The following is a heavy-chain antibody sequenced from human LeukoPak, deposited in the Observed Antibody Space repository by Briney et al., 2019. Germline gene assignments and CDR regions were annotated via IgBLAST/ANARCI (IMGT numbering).Heavy chain of an antibody. CDR2: ISSSSSSI. J-gene: IGHJ4*02. Sequence: GGSLRLSCAASGFTFSSYRMNWVRQAPGQGLEWISYISSSSSSIYYADSVKGRFTISRDNAKNSLYLQMNSLRDEDTAVYYCARETGTMSTLGYWGQGTLVTVSS. CDR3: ARETGTMSTLGY. D-gene: IGHD1-1*01. CDR1: GFTFSSYR. V-gene: IGHV3-48*02.